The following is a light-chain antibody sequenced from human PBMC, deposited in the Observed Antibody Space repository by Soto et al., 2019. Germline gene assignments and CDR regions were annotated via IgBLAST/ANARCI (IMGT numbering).Light chain of an antibody. J-gene: IGKJ5*01. Sequence: EVVMTQSKLSLPVTLGQPASISCRSNQSLVHSDGIAYFSWFQQRPGRSPRRLIYKVSNRDSGVPARFSGSGSGTDFALKISRVEAGDVGVYYCMQGTHWPITFGQGTRLEIK. CDR1: QSLVHSDGIAY. CDR2: KVS. V-gene: IGKV2-30*02. CDR3: MQGTHWPIT.